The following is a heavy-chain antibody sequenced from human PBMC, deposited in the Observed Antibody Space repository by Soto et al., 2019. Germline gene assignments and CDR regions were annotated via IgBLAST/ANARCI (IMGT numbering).Heavy chain of an antibody. CDR2: ISSSSSYI. CDR1: GFTFSSYS. D-gene: IGHD5-12*01. CDR3: ARDYLDSGYEIDAFDI. V-gene: IGHV3-21*01. J-gene: IGHJ3*02. Sequence: GGSLRLSCAASGFTFSSYSMNWVRQAPGKGLEWVSSISSSSSYIYYADSVKGRFTISRDNAKNSLYLQMNSLRAEDTAVYYCARDYLDSGYEIDAFDIWGQGTMVTVSS.